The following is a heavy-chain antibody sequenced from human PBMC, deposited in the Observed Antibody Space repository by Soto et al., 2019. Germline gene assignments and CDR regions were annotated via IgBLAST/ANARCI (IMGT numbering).Heavy chain of an antibody. D-gene: IGHD4-4*01. J-gene: IGHJ5*02. Sequence: QVQLQESGPGLVQPSETLSLTCTVSGGSITGYYWSWIRQPPGKGPEWIGNIHYSGSTNYNPSLKSRVTXXVXTXXNQFSRRLSSVTAAETAVYYCARHSYYSNPLRFDPWGQGTLVTVSS. V-gene: IGHV4-59*08. CDR1: GGSITGYY. CDR3: ARHSYYSNPLRFDP. CDR2: IHYSGST.